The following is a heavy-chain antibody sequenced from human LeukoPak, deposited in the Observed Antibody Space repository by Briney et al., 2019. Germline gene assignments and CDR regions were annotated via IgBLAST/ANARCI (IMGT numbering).Heavy chain of an antibody. J-gene: IGHJ2*01. D-gene: IGHD3-10*01. CDR1: GGSISSSSYY. CDR2: IYYSGST. V-gene: IGHV4-39*07. CDR3: ARDGGSGSYDNL. Sequence: SETPSLTCTVSGGSISSSSYYWGWIRQPPGKGLEWIGSIYYSGSTYYNPSLKSRVTISVDTSKNQFSLKLSSVTAADTAVYYCARDGGSGSYDNLWGRGTLVTVSS.